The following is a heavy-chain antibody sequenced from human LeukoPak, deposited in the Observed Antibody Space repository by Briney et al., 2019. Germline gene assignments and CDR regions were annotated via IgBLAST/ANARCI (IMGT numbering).Heavy chain of an antibody. D-gene: IGHD2/OR15-2a*01. CDR3: ATYSITGAWAEYFLH. CDR1: GGSISSYY. V-gene: IGHV4-59*12. Sequence: SETRSLTCTVSGGSISSYYRSWIRQPPGKGLEWIGYIYYSGSTNYNPSLKSRVSLSVDTSKNQFSLKLSSVTAADTAVYYCATYSITGAWAEYFLHWGQGTLVTVSS. J-gene: IGHJ1*01. CDR2: IYYSGST.